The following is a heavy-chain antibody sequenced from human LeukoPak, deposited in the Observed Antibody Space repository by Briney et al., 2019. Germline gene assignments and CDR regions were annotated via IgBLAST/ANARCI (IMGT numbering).Heavy chain of an antibody. J-gene: IGHJ6*03. V-gene: IGHV4-59*01. CDR1: GGSISSYY. D-gene: IGHD5-18*01. Sequence: SETLSLTCTVSGGSISSYYWSWIRQPPGKGLEWIRYIYYSGSTNYNPSLKSRVTISVDTSKNQFSLKLSSVTAADTAVYYCARTEESGYSYRYFGYYYYMDVWGKGTTVTVSS. CDR2: IYYSGST. CDR3: ARTEESGYSYRYFGYYYYMDV.